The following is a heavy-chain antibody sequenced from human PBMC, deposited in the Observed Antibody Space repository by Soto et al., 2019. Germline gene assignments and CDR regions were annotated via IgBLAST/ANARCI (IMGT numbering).Heavy chain of an antibody. Sequence: QVQLVESGGGVVQPGRSLRLSFAASGFTFSSYVMHWVGQAPGKGLEWVAVIWYDGSNKYYADSVKGRFTISRDNSKNTMYLQMNSLRAEDTAVYYCARAGGGSSFDSWGQGTLVTVSS. V-gene: IGHV3-33*01. CDR1: GFTFSSYV. D-gene: IGHD3-16*01. CDR2: IWYDGSNK. J-gene: IGHJ4*02. CDR3: ARAGGGSSFDS.